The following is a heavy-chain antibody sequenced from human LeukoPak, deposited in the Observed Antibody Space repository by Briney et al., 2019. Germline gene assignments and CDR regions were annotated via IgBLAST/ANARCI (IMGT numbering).Heavy chain of an antibody. CDR1: GGTFSSYA. J-gene: IGHJ5*02. CDR3: ARVGYSSGWWFDP. D-gene: IGHD6-19*01. Sequence: SVKVSCKASGGTFSSYAISWVRQAPGQGLEWMGGIIPIFGTANYAQKFQDRVTITADESTSTAYMELSSLRSEDTAVYYCARVGYSSGWWFDPWGQGTLVTVSS. CDR2: IIPIFGTA. V-gene: IGHV1-69*13.